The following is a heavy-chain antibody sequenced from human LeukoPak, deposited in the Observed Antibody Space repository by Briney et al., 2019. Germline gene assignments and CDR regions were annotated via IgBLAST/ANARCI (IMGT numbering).Heavy chain of an antibody. J-gene: IGHJ3*02. Sequence: SETLSLTCSVSGGSISGYYWSWIRQPPGKGLEWIGYIYYSGTTIYNPSLKSRLTISLDTSKNQFSLNLSSVTAADTAVYYCARDGSGYYQAVPGAFDIWGQGTMVTVSS. CDR1: GGSISGYY. V-gene: IGHV4-59*12. D-gene: IGHD3-22*01. CDR2: IYYSGTT. CDR3: ARDGSGYYQAVPGAFDI.